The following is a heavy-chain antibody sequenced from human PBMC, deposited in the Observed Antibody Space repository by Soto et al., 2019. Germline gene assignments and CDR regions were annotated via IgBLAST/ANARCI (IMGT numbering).Heavy chain of an antibody. D-gene: IGHD6-19*01. CDR1: SYTFSSYG. Sequence: GASVKVSCKSSSYTFSSYGISWVRQAPGQGLEWMGRISAYNGNTNYAQKLQGRVTMTTDTSTSTAYMELRSLRSDDTAVYYCARISVAGHYGMDVWGQGTTVTVSS. CDR3: ARISVAGHYGMDV. CDR2: ISAYNGNT. J-gene: IGHJ6*02. V-gene: IGHV1-18*01.